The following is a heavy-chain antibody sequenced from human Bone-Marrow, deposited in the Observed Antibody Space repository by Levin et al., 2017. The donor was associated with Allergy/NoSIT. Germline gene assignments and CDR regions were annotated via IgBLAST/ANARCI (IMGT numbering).Heavy chain of an antibody. CDR3: ARRTYGSSPGLDQ. Sequence: PGGSLRLSCAVSGGSIYSSHWWTWVRQPPGKGLEWIGEMYHSGNSNYNPSLQSRATISVDKSKNQFSLNLTSVTAADTAVYFCARRTYGSSPGLDQWGQGSRVTVSS. D-gene: IGHD6-6*01. CDR2: MYHSGNS. CDR1: GGSIYSSHW. V-gene: IGHV4-4*01. J-gene: IGHJ4*02.